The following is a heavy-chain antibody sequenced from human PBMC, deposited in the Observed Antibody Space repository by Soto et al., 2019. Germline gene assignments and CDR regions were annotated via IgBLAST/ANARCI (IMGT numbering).Heavy chain of an antibody. D-gene: IGHD6-6*01. CDR1: GFTLSSYW. Sequence: GGSLRLSCAASGFTLSSYWMHWVRQAPGKGLVWVSRINSDGSSTSYADSVKGRFTISRDNAKNTLYLQMNSLRAEDTAVYYCATTSMYSSSWDYYYYGMDVWGQGTTVTVSS. CDR2: INSDGSST. J-gene: IGHJ6*02. CDR3: ATTSMYSSSWDYYYYGMDV. V-gene: IGHV3-74*01.